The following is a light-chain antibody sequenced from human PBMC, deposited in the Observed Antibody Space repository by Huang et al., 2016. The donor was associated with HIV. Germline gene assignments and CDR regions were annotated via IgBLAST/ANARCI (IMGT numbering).Light chain of an antibody. CDR2: AAS. J-gene: IGKJ1*01. CDR1: QGIGTY. CDR3: QKYNNVPRT. Sequence: DTQMTQSPSSLSASIGDRITISCRASQGIGTYLAWYQHKPGKVPNLLIYAASTLQSGVPSRFSGSGSGTNFTLTIGSLQPEDVASYYCQKYNNVPRTFGHGTKVEIK. V-gene: IGKV1-27*01.